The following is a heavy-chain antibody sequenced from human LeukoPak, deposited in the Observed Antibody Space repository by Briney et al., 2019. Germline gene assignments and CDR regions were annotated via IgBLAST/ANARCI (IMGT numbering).Heavy chain of an antibody. CDR1: GGSFSGYY. J-gene: IGHJ4*02. Sequence: SETLSLTCAVYGGSFSGYYWSWIRQPPGKGLEWIGYIYYSGSTNYNPSLKSRVTISVDTSKNQFSLKLSSVTAADTAVYYCARDRYYFDYWGQGTLVTVSS. CDR3: ARDRYYFDY. V-gene: IGHV4-59*01. CDR2: IYYSGST.